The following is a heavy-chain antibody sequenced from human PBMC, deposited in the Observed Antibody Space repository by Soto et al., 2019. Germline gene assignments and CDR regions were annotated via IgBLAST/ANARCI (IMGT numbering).Heavy chain of an antibody. CDR3: ARDSGVLTGYYPHFDP. V-gene: IGHV1-69*13. CDR2: IIPIFGTA. J-gene: IGHJ5*02. D-gene: IGHD3-9*01. Sequence: ASVKVSCKASGGTFSSYAISWVRQAPGQGLEWMGGIIPIFGTANYAQKFQGRVTITADESTSTAYMELSSLRSEDTAVYYCARDSGVLTGYYPHFDPWGQGTLVTVSS. CDR1: GGTFSSYA.